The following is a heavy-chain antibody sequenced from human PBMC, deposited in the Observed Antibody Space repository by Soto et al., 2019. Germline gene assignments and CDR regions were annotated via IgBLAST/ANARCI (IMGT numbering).Heavy chain of an antibody. Sequence: PSETLSLTCTVSNFSVLTSIYYWAWIRQPPGKGLEWVGTVYYTGTTYYNPSLQSRVTISIDTSKNQFSLNLNSVTAADTAVYYCARNWNLALVPAASFDSWGQGTLVTVSS. CDR2: VYYTGTT. V-gene: IGHV4-39*01. CDR3: ARNWNLALVPAASFDS. CDR1: NFSVLTSIYY. D-gene: IGHD2-2*01. J-gene: IGHJ4*02.